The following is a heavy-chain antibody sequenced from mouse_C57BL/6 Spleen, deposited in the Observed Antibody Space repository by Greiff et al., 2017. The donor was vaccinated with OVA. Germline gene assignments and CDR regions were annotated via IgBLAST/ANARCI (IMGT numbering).Heavy chain of an antibody. V-gene: IGHV5-17*01. J-gene: IGHJ2*01. CDR2: ISSGSSTI. CDR1: GFTFSDYG. D-gene: IGHD2-2*01. Sequence: EVKLMESGGGLVKPGGSLKLSCAASGFTFSDYGMHWVRQAPEKGLEWVAYISSGSSTIYYADTVKGRFTISRDNAKNTLFLQMTSRRAEDTAMYYCAGGVVTTSCDYWGQGTTLTVSS. CDR3: AGGVVTTSCDY.